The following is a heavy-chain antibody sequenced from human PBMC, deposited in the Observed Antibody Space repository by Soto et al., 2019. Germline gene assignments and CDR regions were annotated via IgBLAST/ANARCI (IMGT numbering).Heavy chain of an antibody. CDR2: IYYSGST. D-gene: IGHD3-3*02. CDR3: ASPKIAFYNWFDP. V-gene: IGHV4-39*01. J-gene: IGHJ5*02. Sequence: SETLSLTCNVCGGYISSSRYYWGWIRPPPGKGLEWIGSIYYSGSTYYNPSLKSRVTISVDTSKNQFSLKLSSVTAADTAVYYCASPKIAFYNWFDPWGQGTLVTVSS. CDR1: GGYISSSRYY.